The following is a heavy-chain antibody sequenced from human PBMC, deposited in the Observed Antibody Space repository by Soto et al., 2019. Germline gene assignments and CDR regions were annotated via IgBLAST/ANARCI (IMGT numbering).Heavy chain of an antibody. D-gene: IGHD2-15*01. CDR3: ARDLISATGFDY. J-gene: IGHJ4*02. CDR1: GFTFSSYW. Sequence: EVHLVESGGGLGQPGGSLRLSCAASGFTFSSYWMSWVRQAPGKGLEWVANIKQDGSEKYYVDSVKGRFTISRDNPKNALYLQLNSLRAEDTAVYYCARDLISATGFDYWGQGTLVTVSS. CDR2: IKQDGSEK. V-gene: IGHV3-7*05.